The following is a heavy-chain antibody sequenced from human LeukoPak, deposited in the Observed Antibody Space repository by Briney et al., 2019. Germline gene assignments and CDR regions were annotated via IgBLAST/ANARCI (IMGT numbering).Heavy chain of an antibody. CDR3: ARVRRNLSFDY. J-gene: IGHJ4*02. CDR1: GGSISGSSYY. D-gene: IGHD1-14*01. V-gene: IGHV4-61*05. CDR2: IYYSGST. Sequence: SETLSLTCTVSGGSISGSSYYWGWIRQPPGKGLDWIGYIYYSGSTNYNPSLKSRVTISVDTSKNQFSLKLSSVTAADTAVYYCARVRRNLSFDYWGQGTLVTVSS.